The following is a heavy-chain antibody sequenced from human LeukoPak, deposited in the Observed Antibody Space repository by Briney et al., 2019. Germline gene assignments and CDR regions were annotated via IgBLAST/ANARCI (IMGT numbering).Heavy chain of an antibody. CDR3: ARARITMVRGVNYPLFDY. V-gene: IGHV1-69*01. D-gene: IGHD3-10*01. CDR2: IIPIFGTA. Sequence: SVTVSCKASGGTFSSYAISWVRQPPGQGLEWMGGIIPIFGTANYAHKIQGRVTITADESTSTAYMELSSLRSEDTAVYYCARARITMVRGVNYPLFDYWGQGTLVTVSS. J-gene: IGHJ4*02. CDR1: GGTFSSYA.